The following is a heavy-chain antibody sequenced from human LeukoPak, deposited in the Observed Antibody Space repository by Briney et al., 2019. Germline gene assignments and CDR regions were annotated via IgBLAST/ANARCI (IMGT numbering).Heavy chain of an antibody. Sequence: GGSLRLSCAASGFTFSSYWMQWVSHAPGKGLGWVSRINSDGSSTSYADSVKGRFTISRDNAKNTLYLQMNSLRAEDTAVYYCARDMGLDFWSGYYSQYYFDYWGQGTLVTVSS. CDR1: GFTFSSYW. CDR2: INSDGSST. CDR3: ARDMGLDFWSGYYSQYYFDY. V-gene: IGHV3-74*01. D-gene: IGHD3-3*01. J-gene: IGHJ4*02.